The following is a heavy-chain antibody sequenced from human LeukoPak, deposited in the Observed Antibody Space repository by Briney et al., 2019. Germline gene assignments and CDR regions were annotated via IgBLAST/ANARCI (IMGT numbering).Heavy chain of an antibody. Sequence: PGGSLRLSCAASGFTFSSYGMHWVRQAPGKGLEWVAVMWYDGSNKYYADSVKGRFTISRDNSKNTLYLQMNSLRAEDTAVYYCAREARDHLAVADRTLDYWGQGTLVTVSS. CDR3: AREARDHLAVADRTLDY. CDR2: MWYDGSNK. J-gene: IGHJ4*02. D-gene: IGHD6-19*01. V-gene: IGHV3-33*01. CDR1: GFTFSSYG.